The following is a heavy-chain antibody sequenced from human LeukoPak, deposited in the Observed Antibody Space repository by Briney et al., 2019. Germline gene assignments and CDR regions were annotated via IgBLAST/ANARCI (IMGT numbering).Heavy chain of an antibody. V-gene: IGHV4-59*01. CDR2: IYYSGST. CDR3: ARVGYSGSY. J-gene: IGHJ4*02. Sequence: SETLSLTCTVSGGSISSYYWSWIRQPPGKGLEWIGYIYYSGSTNYNPSLKSRVTISVDTSKNQFSLKLGSVTAADTAVYYCARVGYSGSYWGQGTLVTVSS. D-gene: IGHD5-12*01. CDR1: GGSISSYY.